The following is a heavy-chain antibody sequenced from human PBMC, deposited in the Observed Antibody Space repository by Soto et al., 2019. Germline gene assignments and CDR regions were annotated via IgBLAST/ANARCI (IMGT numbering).Heavy chain of an antibody. CDR3: ATSYGSGYRAFDS. J-gene: IGHJ4*02. V-gene: IGHV1-69*02. CDR2: INPILSMS. CDR1: GDTFNFYT. D-gene: IGHD3-10*01. Sequence: QVQLVQSGADVQRPGSSVRVSCKASGDTFNFYTINWVRQAPGQGLQWMGRINPILSMSNYAPRFQGRVTMXAXXSTSTAYMELSSLRSEDTAMYYCATSYGSGYRAFDSWGQGALVTVSS.